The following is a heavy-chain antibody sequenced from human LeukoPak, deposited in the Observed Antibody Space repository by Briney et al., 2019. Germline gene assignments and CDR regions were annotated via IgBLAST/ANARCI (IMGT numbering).Heavy chain of an antibody. CDR3: ARGGYSYAITEFDY. J-gene: IGHJ4*02. Sequence: SETLSLTCTVSGYSISSGNYWGWIRQPPGKGLEWMGSIDHSGSIYYNPSLKSRVPISVDTSKNQFSLKLSSVTAADTAVYYCARGGYSYAITEFDYWGQGTLVTVSS. CDR1: GYSISSGNY. V-gene: IGHV4-38-2*02. D-gene: IGHD5-18*01. CDR2: IDHSGSI.